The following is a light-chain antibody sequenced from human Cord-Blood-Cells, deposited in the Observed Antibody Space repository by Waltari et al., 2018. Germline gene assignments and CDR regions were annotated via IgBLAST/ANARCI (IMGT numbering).Light chain of an antibody. CDR3: AAWDDSLSGGV. Sequence: QSVLTQPPLASGTPGQRVTISCSGSSSHIGSNYVYWYQQLPGTAPKLLIYRNNQRPSGVPDRFSGSKSGTSASLAISGLRSEDEADYYCAAWDDSLSGGVFCGGTKLTVL. CDR1: SSHIGSNY. CDR2: RNN. V-gene: IGLV1-47*01. J-gene: IGLJ3*02.